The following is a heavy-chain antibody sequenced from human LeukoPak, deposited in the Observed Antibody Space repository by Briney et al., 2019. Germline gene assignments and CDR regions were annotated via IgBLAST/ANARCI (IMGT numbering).Heavy chain of an antibody. CDR1: GYTFTSYC. D-gene: IGHD2-15*01. CDR3: ARGVGYCSGGSCFNWFDP. CDR2: ISAYNGNT. V-gene: IGHV1-18*04. Sequence: ASVKVSCKASGYTFTSYCISWVRQAPGQGLEWMGWISAYNGNTNYAQKLQGRVTMTTDTSTSTAYMELRSLRSDDTAVYYCARGVGYCSGGSCFNWFDPWGQGTLVTVSS. J-gene: IGHJ5*02.